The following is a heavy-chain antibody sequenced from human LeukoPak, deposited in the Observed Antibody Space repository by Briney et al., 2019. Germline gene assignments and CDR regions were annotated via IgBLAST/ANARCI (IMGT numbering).Heavy chain of an antibody. D-gene: IGHD1-7*01. CDR1: GGPFSGYY. J-gene: IGHJ4*02. Sequence: SETLSLTCAVYGGPFSGYYWSWIRQPPGKGLEWIGEINHSGSTNYNPSLKSRVTISVDTSKNQFSLKLSSVTAADTAVYYCARATGTRATDYWGQGTLVTVSS. CDR2: INHSGST. V-gene: IGHV4-34*01. CDR3: ARATGTRATDY.